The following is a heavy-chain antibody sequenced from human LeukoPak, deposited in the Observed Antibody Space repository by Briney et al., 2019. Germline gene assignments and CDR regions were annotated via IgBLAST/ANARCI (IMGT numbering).Heavy chain of an antibody. Sequence: GGSLRLSCAASGFTFSSYSMNWVRQAPGKGLEWVSSISSSSSYIYYADSVKGRFTISRDNDKNSLYLQMNSLRAEDTAVYYCARMGIAVAGQEHTFDYWGQGTLVTVSS. CDR1: GFTFSSYS. CDR2: ISSSSSYI. J-gene: IGHJ4*02. D-gene: IGHD6-19*01. V-gene: IGHV3-21*01. CDR3: ARMGIAVAGQEHTFDY.